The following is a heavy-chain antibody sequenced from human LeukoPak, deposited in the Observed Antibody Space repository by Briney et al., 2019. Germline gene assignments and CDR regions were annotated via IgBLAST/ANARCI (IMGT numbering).Heavy chain of an antibody. Sequence: GGSLRLSCAVSGFTFSSYWMHWVRQAPGKGLVWVSRIDTDGSNTAYADSVKGRFTISRDNAKNSLYLQMNSLRADDTAVYYCATCSSYGDYVDYWGQGALVSVSS. D-gene: IGHD2-2*01. V-gene: IGHV3-74*01. CDR2: IDTDGSNT. CDR1: GFTFSSYW. CDR3: ATCSSYGDYVDY. J-gene: IGHJ4*02.